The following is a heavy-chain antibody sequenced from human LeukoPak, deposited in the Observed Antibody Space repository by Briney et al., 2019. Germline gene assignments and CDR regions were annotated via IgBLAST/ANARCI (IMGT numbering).Heavy chain of an antibody. D-gene: IGHD3-22*01. CDR1: GYTFTGYY. V-gene: IGHV1-2*02. CDR3: ARYYYDSGGYPYYFDY. Sequence: ASVKVSCKASGYTFTGYYMHWVRQAPGQGLEWMGWISPNSGGTNYAQKFQGRVTMTRDTSISTAYMELSRLRSDDTAVYYCARYYYDSGGYPYYFDYWGQGTLVTVSS. CDR2: ISPNSGGT. J-gene: IGHJ4*02.